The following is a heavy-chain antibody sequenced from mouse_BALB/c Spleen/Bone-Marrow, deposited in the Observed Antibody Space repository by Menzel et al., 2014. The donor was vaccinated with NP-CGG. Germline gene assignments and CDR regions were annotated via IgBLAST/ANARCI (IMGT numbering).Heavy chain of an antibody. J-gene: IGHJ3*01. Sequence: EVKLVESGGGLVKPGGSLKLSCAASGFTFSSYTMSRVRQTPEKRLEWVATISSGGSYTYYPDSVKGRFTISRDNAKNTLYLQMSSLKSEDTAMYYCTREDYGYTFAYWGQGTLVTVSA. CDR3: TREDYGYTFAY. CDR2: ISSGGSYT. D-gene: IGHD1-2*01. CDR1: GFTFSSYT. V-gene: IGHV5-6-4*01.